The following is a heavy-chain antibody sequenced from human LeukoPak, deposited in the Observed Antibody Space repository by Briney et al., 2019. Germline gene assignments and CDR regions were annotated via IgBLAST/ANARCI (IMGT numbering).Heavy chain of an antibody. V-gene: IGHV3-43*02. CDR2: ISPSGDIL. CDR3: AKDLSVDSSGLFDY. D-gene: IGHD6-19*01. Sequence: GGSLRLSCAASGFTFSSHGMNWVRQAPGKGLEWVSGISPSGDILYYADSVKGRFTMSRDNSKNSLYLQMNSLRTEDTALYYCAKDLSVDSSGLFDYWGQGTLVTVSS. CDR1: GFTFSSHG. J-gene: IGHJ4*02.